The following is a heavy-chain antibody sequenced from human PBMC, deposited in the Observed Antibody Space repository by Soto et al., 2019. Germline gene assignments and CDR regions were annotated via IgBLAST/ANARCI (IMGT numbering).Heavy chain of an antibody. D-gene: IGHD1-1*01. J-gene: IGHJ6*03. Sequence: GASVKVSCKASGYTFTGYYMHWVRQAPGQGLEWMGWINPNSGGTNYAQKFQGWVTMTRDTSISTAYMELCRLRSDDTAVYYCARGGFVPGNWNYYPYYMDVWGKGTTVTVSS. CDR1: GYTFTGYY. V-gene: IGHV1-2*04. CDR2: INPNSGGT. CDR3: ARGGFVPGNWNYYPYYMDV.